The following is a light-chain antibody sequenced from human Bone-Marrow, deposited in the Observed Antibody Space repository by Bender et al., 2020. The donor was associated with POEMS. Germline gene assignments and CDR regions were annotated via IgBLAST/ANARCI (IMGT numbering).Light chain of an antibody. V-gene: IGLV2-23*02. CDR2: AVT. J-gene: IGLJ3*02. Sequence: QSALTQPASVSGSPGQSITISCTGTSGDIGSYNLVSWYQHHPGEAPKLLIYAVTERPLDISHCFSGSKSGNTASLTISGLQTEDEADYYCCSYAGTWVFGGGTKLTVL. CDR1: SGDIGSYNL. CDR3: CSYAGTWV.